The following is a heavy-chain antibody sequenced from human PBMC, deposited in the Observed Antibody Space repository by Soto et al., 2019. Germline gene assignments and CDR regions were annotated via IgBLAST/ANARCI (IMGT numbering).Heavy chain of an antibody. V-gene: IGHV3-23*01. CDR2: ISASGGST. J-gene: IGHJ4*02. Sequence: EVQLLESGGGFVQPGGSLRLSCVVSGFTFSNYAINWVRQAPGKGLKWVSAISASGGSTYYIDSVQGRFTISRDSSKNTLYLQMNSLRVDDTAVYYCAIHFYYGSGSYYAVDYWGQGTLVTVSS. D-gene: IGHD3-10*01. CDR1: GFTFSNYA. CDR3: AIHFYYGSGSYYAVDY.